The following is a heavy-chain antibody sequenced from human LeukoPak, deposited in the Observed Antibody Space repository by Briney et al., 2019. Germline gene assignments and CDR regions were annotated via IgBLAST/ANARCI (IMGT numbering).Heavy chain of an antibody. CDR2: IYYSGST. CDR1: GDSISSYY. J-gene: IGHJ4*02. Sequence: PSETLSLTCTVSGDSISSYYWSWIRQPPGKGLEWIGYIYYSGSTNYNPSLQSRVTISVDTSKNQLSLKLSSVTAADTAVYYCARERCSSCCFDYWGQGTLVTVSS. D-gene: IGHD6-13*01. CDR3: ARERCSSCCFDY. V-gene: IGHV4-59*01.